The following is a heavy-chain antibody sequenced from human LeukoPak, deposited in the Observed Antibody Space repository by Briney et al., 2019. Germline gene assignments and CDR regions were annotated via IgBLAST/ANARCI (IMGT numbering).Heavy chain of an antibody. Sequence: ASVKVSCKASGYTFTGYYMHWVRQAPGQGLEWMGWINPNSGGTNYAQKFQGRVTMTRDTSITTVYMELSSLRSDDTAVYYCARMEYYSDSNAYVDYWGQGTLVTVSS. CDR1: GYTFTGYY. V-gene: IGHV1-2*02. CDR3: ARMEYYSDSNAYVDY. D-gene: IGHD3-22*01. CDR2: INPNSGGT. J-gene: IGHJ4*02.